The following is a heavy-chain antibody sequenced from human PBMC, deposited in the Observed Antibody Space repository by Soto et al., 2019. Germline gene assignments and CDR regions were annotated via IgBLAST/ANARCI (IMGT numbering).Heavy chain of an antibody. CDR3: ARVRDWFDP. Sequence: SETLSLTCAVYGGSFCVYYWNWIRQPPGKGLAWIGEIDHSGYTNYNPSLKSRVTISVDTSKNQCSLRLTSVTAADTAVCYCARVRDWFDPWGQGTLVTVSS. CDR2: IDHSGYT. CDR1: GGSFCVYY. J-gene: IGHJ5*02. D-gene: IGHD3-3*01. V-gene: IGHV4-34*01.